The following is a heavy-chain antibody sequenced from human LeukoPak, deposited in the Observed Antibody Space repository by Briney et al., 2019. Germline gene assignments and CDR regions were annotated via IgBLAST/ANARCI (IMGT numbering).Heavy chain of an antibody. CDR1: GVSISSGDYY. CDR2: TYYSGST. J-gene: IGHJ5*02. D-gene: IGHD3-22*01. CDR3: ARPYYYDSRIDP. Sequence: PSQTLSLTCTVSGVSISSGDYYWSWIRQPPGKGLEWLGYTYYSGSTYYNPSLKSRVTISVDTSKNQFSLKLSSVTAADTAVYYCARPYYYDSRIDPWGQGTRVTVSS. V-gene: IGHV4-30-4*01.